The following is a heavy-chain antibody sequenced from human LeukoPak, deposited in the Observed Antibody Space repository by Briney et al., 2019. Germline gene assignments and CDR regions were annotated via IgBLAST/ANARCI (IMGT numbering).Heavy chain of an antibody. D-gene: IGHD5-24*01. CDR3: SREEMATIPGSFDY. V-gene: IGHV4-38-2*02. Sequence: PSETLSLTCTVSGYSISSGYYWGWIRQPPGKGLEWIGSIYHRGSTYYNPPLKSRVTLSVDTSKKQFSLKLSSVTAADTAVYYCSREEMATIPGSFDYWGQGTLVTVSS. J-gene: IGHJ4*02. CDR1: GYSISSGYY. CDR2: IYHRGST.